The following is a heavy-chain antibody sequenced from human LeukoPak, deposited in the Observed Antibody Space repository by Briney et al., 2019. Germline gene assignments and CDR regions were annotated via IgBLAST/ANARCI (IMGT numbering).Heavy chain of an antibody. J-gene: IGHJ4*02. CDR1: GFTFSSYG. Sequence: GGSLRLSCAASGFTFSSYGMHWVRQAPGKGLEWVAVIWYDGSNKYYSDSVKGRFTISRDNSKNTLYLQMNSLRAEDTAVYYCARDSTEYDILTGYVFGYWGQGTLVTVSS. D-gene: IGHD3-9*01. V-gene: IGHV3-33*01. CDR2: IWYDGSNK. CDR3: ARDSTEYDILTGYVFGY.